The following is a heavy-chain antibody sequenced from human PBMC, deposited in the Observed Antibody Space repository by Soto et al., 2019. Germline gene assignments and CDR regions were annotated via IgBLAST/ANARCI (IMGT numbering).Heavy chain of an antibody. CDR3: ARALLWSGAFDI. Sequence: QVQLQQWGAGLLKPSETLSLTCAVYGGSFSGYYWSWIRQPPGKGLEWIGEINHSGSTNYNPSLKIRVTISVDTSKNQFSLKLSSVTAADTAVYYCARALLWSGAFDIWGQGTMVTVSS. J-gene: IGHJ3*02. D-gene: IGHD2-21*01. CDR2: INHSGST. V-gene: IGHV4-34*01. CDR1: GGSFSGYY.